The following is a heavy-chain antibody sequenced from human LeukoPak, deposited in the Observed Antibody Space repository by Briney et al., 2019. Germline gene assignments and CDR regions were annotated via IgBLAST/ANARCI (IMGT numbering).Heavy chain of an antibody. CDR3: VVPGYGSGWYWIDY. CDR1: GFTFSSYG. J-gene: IGHJ4*02. Sequence: GRSLRLSCAASGFTFSSYGMHWVRQAPGKGLEWVAVISYDGSNEYYADSVKGRFTISRDNSKNTLYLQMNSLRAEDTAVYYCVVPGYGSGWYWIDYWGQGTLVTVSS. CDR2: ISYDGSNE. D-gene: IGHD6-19*01. V-gene: IGHV3-30*03.